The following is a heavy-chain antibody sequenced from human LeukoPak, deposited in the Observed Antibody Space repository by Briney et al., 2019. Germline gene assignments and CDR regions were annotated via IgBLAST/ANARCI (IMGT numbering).Heavy chain of an antibody. V-gene: IGHV4-34*01. CDR3: ARVFLGYCSSTSCYNRWYFDY. D-gene: IGHD2-2*02. CDR2: INHSGST. J-gene: IGHJ4*02. Sequence: SETLSLTCAVYGGSFSGYYWSWIRQPPGKGLEWIGEINHSGSTNYNPSLKSRVTISVDTSKNQFSLKLSSVTAADTAVYYCARVFLGYCSSTSCYNRWYFDYWGQGTQVTVSS. CDR1: GGSFSGYY.